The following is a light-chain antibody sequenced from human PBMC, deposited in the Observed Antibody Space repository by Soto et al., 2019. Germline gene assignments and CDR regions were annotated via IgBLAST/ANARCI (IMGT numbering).Light chain of an antibody. CDR2: GPS. Sequence: EIVMTQSPATLSVSPGERATLSCRASQSVSSNLAWYQQKPGQAPRLLIYGPSTRATGIPARFSGSGSGTEFTLTFTIRQSVDFAVYYWQHYNISPPYTFGRGTRLEIK. V-gene: IGKV3-15*01. J-gene: IGKJ2*01. CDR1: QSVSSN. CDR3: QHYNISPPYT.